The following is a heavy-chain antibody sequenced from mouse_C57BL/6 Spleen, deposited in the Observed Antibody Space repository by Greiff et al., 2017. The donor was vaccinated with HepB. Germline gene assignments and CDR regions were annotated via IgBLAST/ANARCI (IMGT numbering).Heavy chain of an antibody. V-gene: IGHV1-26*01. Sequence: EVQLQQSGPELVKPGASVKISCKASGYTFTDYYMNWVKQSHGKSLEWIGDINPNNGGTSYNQKFKGKATLTVDKSSSTAYMELRSLTSEDSAVYYCARRGSRGMDYWGQGTSVTVSS. CDR3: ARRGSRGMDY. J-gene: IGHJ4*01. D-gene: IGHD1-1*01. CDR1: GYTFTDYY. CDR2: INPNNGGT.